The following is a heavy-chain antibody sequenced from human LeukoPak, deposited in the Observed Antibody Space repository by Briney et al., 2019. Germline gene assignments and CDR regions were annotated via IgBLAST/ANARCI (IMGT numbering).Heavy chain of an antibody. CDR2: IYYSGST. J-gene: IGHJ5*02. D-gene: IGHD2-2*01. CDR1: GGSISSSSYY. V-gene: IGHV4-61*05. Sequence: SETLSLTCTVSGGSISSSSYYWGWIRQPPGKGLEWIGYIYYSGSTNYNPSLKSRVTISVDTSKNQFSLKLSSVTAADTAVYYCARVRPDIVVVPAAFDPWGQGTLVTVSS. CDR3: ARVRPDIVVVPAAFDP.